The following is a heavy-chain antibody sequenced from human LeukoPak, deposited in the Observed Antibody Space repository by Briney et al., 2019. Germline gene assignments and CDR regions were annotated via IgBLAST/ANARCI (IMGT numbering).Heavy chain of an antibody. D-gene: IGHD3-10*01. CDR1: GGSISSTTYY. CDR2: INYSRST. V-gene: IGHV4-39*01. CDR3: ARHSTIPLSYLNTHPYYYYFDY. Sequence: PSETLSLTCTVSGGSISSTTYYWGWIRQPPGKGLEWTGEINYSRSTNYNPSLKSRVTISVDTSENQFSLILTSVTAADTAVYFCARHSTIPLSYLNTHPYYYYFDYWGQGTLVTVSS. J-gene: IGHJ4*02.